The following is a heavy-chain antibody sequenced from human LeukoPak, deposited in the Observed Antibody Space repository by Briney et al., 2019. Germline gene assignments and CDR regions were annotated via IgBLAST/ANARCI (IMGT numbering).Heavy chain of an antibody. J-gene: IGHJ4*02. CDR1: GFTVSSNY. Sequence: GGSLRLSCAASGFTVSSNYMSWVRQAPGKGLEWVSSISSSSSYIYYADSVKGRFTISRDNAKNSLYLQMNSLRAEDTAVYYCARGGYSYGQFDYWGQGTLVTVSS. CDR2: ISSSSSYI. D-gene: IGHD5-18*01. CDR3: ARGGYSYGQFDY. V-gene: IGHV3-21*01.